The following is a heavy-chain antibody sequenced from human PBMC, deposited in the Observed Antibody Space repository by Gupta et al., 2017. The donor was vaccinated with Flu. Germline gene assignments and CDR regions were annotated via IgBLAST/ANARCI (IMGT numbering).Heavy chain of an antibody. V-gene: IGHV1-8*01. J-gene: IGHJ6*02. CDR3: ARGRLETFLAVIRNTYHYGIDV. CDR2: VSPNSGNT. D-gene: IGHD6-19*01. Sequence: RQASGQGLEWMGWVSPNSGNTGYAQKFLGRVTMTRNTSISTAYMELGSLGSEDTAVYYCARGRLETFLAVIRNTYHYGIDVWGQGTTVTVSS.